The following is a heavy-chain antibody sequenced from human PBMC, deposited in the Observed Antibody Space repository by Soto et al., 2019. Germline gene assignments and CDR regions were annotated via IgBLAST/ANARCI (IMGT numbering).Heavy chain of an antibody. J-gene: IGHJ6*02. V-gene: IGHV1-8*01. CDR1: GYTFTSYD. CDR3: ARVRYYDFWSGYRPFYYYYGMDV. CDR2: MNPNSGNT. Sequence: ASVKVSCKASGYTFTSYDINWVRQATGQGLEWMGWMNPNSGNTGYAQRFQGRVTMTRNTSISTAYMELSSLRSEDTAVYYCARVRYYDFWSGYRPFYYYYGMDVWGQGTTVTVSS. D-gene: IGHD3-3*01.